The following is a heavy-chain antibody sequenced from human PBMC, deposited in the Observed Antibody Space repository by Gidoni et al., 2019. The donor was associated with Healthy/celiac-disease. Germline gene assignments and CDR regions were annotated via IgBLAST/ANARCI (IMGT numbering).Heavy chain of an antibody. CDR3: ARVGARVDY. CDR1: GGSVSSGSYY. V-gene: IGHV4-61*01. CDR2: IYYSGST. Sequence: QVQLQESGPGLVKRSETLYLTCTVSGGSVSSGSYYWSWIRQPPGKGLEWIGYIYYSGSTHYNPSLKSRVTISVDTSKNQFSLKLSSVTAADTAVYYCARVGARVDYWGQGTLVTVSS. J-gene: IGHJ4*02. D-gene: IGHD1-26*01.